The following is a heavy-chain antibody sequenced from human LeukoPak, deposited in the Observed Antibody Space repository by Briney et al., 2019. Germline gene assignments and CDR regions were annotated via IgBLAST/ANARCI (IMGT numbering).Heavy chain of an antibody. D-gene: IGHD1-14*01. CDR2: LYSSGNT. V-gene: IGHV4-39*01. J-gene: IGHJ6*03. CDR3: ARSLTGGFKAYYYYYMDV. CDR1: GGSISSSNYY. Sequence: SETLSLTCTVSGGSISSSNYYWGWIRQPPGKGLEWIGSLYSSGNTYYNPSLKSRVTISVDSSKNQFSLKLTSVTAADTAVYYCARSLTGGFKAYYYYYMDVWGKGTTVTVSS.